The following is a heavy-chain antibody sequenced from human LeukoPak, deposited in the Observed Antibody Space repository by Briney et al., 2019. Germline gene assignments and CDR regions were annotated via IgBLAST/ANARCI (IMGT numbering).Heavy chain of an antibody. D-gene: IGHD3-10*01. J-gene: IGHJ3*02. Sequence: SETLSLTCTVSGGSISSGGYYWSWIRQPPGKGLEWIGYIYHSGSTYYNPSLKSRVTISVDRSKNQFSLKLSSVTAADTAVYYCASLGDGVAFDIWGQGTMVTVSS. CDR2: IYHSGST. CDR1: GGSISSGGYY. CDR3: ASLGDGVAFDI. V-gene: IGHV4-30-2*01.